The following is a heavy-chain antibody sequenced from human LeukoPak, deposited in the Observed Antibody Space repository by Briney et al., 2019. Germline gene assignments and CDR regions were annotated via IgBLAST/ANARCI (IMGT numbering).Heavy chain of an antibody. D-gene: IGHD1-1*01. CDR2: ISFDGSYK. J-gene: IGHJ4*02. V-gene: IGHV3-30*03. Sequence: GGSLRLSCAASGFTFSTYGMHWVRQAPGKGLEWVAVISFDGSYKSYADSMKGRFTISRDNSKNTLYLQMNSLRVEDTAVYYCARTTYGDYWGQGTVVTVSS. CDR3: ARTTYGDY. CDR1: GFTFSTYG.